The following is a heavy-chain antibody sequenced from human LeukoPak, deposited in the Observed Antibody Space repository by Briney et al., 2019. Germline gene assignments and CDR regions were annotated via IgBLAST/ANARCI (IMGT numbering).Heavy chain of an antibody. CDR1: GGSMSRYY. CDR2: MYYSGST. Sequence: SETLSLTCTVSGGSMSRYYWSWIRLPPGKGLEWIGYMYYSGSTKYNPSLKSRVTISVDTSKNQFSLKLSSVTAADTAVYYCARSSTGSYFDYWGQGTLVTVSS. V-gene: IGHV4-59*01. J-gene: IGHJ4*02. D-gene: IGHD3-3*02. CDR3: ARSSTGSYFDY.